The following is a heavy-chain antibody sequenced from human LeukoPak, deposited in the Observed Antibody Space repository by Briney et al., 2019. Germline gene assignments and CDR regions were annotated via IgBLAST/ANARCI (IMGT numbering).Heavy chain of an antibody. D-gene: IGHD3-22*01. CDR2: IRSKAYGGTT. V-gene: IGHV3-49*04. J-gene: IGHJ3*02. CDR1: GFTFGDYA. Sequence: GRSLRLSCTASGFTFGDYAMSWVRQAPGKGLEWVGFIRSKAYGGTTKNAASVKGRFTISRDDSRSIAYLQMNSPKTEDTAVYYCTRRYNYDSSGYYYVRDAFDIWGQGTMVTVSS. CDR3: TRRYNYDSSGYYYVRDAFDI.